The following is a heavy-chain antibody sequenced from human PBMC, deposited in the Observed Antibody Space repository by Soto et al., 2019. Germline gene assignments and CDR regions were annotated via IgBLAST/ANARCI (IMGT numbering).Heavy chain of an antibody. CDR3: AHERDSGYDVWYFDL. J-gene: IGHJ2*01. Sequence: QITLKESGPTLVNPTQTLTLTCTFSGFSLSTSGVGVGWIHQPPGKALEWLALIYWDDDKRYSQYLKSRLTISKDTSKNQEVLTMTNMDPVDTATYYCAHERDSGYDVWYFDLWGRGTLVTVSS. D-gene: IGHD5-12*01. CDR2: IYWDDDK. V-gene: IGHV2-5*02. CDR1: GFSLSTSGVG.